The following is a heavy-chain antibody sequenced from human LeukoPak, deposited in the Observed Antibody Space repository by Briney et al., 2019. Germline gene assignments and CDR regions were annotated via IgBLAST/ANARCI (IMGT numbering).Heavy chain of an antibody. D-gene: IGHD6-13*01. J-gene: IGHJ5*02. V-gene: IGHV4-59*08. Sequence: SETLSLTCTVSGGSISSYYWSWIRQPPGKGLEYIGYIYYSGSTNYNPSLKSRVTISVDTSKNQFSLKLSSVTAADTAVYYCARGYSSSWYFNWFDPWGQGTLVTVSS. CDR3: ARGYSSSWYFNWFDP. CDR1: GGSISSYY. CDR2: IYYSGST.